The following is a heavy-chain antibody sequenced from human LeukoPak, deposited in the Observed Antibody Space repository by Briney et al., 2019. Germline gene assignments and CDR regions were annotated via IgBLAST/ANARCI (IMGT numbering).Heavy chain of an antibody. D-gene: IGHD5-18*01. CDR2: ISSSSSYI. CDR1: GFTFSSYS. J-gene: IGHJ4*02. CDR3: ARDRVDTAMVIDY. Sequence: GGSLRLSCAASGFTFSSYSMNWVRQAPGKGLEWVSSISSSSSYIYYADSVKGRFTISRDNAKSSLYLQMNSLRAEDTAVYYCARDRVDTAMVIDYWGQGTLVTVSS. V-gene: IGHV3-21*01.